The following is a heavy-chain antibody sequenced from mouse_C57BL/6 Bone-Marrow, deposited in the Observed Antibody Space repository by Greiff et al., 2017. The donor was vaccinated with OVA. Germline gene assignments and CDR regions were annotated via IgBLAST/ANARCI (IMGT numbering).Heavy chain of an antibody. CDR2: IRSKSNNYAT. CDR1: GFSFNTYA. V-gene: IGHV10-1*01. J-gene: IGHJ3*01. D-gene: IGHD4-1*01. CDR3: VRQIPDWEGFAY. Sequence: EVMLVESGGGLVQPKGSLKLSCAASGFSFNTYAMNWVRQAPGKGLEWVARIRSKSNNYATYYADSVKDRFTISRDDSESMLYLQMNNLKTEDTAMYYCVRQIPDWEGFAYWGQGTLVTVSA.